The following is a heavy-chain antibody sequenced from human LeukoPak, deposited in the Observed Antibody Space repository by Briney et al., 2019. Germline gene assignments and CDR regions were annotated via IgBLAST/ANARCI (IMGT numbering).Heavy chain of an antibody. Sequence: PSETLSLTCAVYGGSFSGYYWSWIRQPPGKGLEWIGEINHSGSTNYNPSLKSRVTISVDTSKNQFSLKLSSVTAADTAVYYCARGGRRLRTLDYFDYWGQGTLVTVSS. CDR2: INHSGST. V-gene: IGHV4-34*01. CDR1: GGSFSGYY. J-gene: IGHJ4*02. CDR3: ARGGRRLRTLDYFDY. D-gene: IGHD6-25*01.